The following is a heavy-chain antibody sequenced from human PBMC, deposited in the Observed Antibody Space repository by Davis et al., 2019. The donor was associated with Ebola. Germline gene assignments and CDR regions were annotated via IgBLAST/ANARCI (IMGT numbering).Heavy chain of an antibody. J-gene: IGHJ5*02. CDR3: ARDAGYSSGWPNWFDP. D-gene: IGHD6-19*01. Sequence: MPSETLSLTCTVSGGSISSYYWSWIRQPPGKGLEWIGYIYYSVSTNDNPSLNSRVTISVDTSKNQFSLKVSSVTAADTAVYYCARDAGYSSGWPNWFDPWGQGTLVTVSS. CDR1: GGSISSYY. CDR2: IYYSVST. V-gene: IGHV4-59*01.